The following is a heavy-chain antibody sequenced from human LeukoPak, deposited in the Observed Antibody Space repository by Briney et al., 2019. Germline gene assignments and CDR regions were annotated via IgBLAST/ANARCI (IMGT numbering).Heavy chain of an antibody. J-gene: IGHJ4*02. CDR1: GYTFTSYG. V-gene: IGHV1-18*01. CDR2: ISAYNGNT. Sequence: ASVKASCKASGYTFTSYGISWVRQAPGQGLEWMGWISAYNGNTNYAQRLQGRVTMTTDTSTSTAYMELRSLRSDDTAVYYCARDLIPIYYYDSSGYYPGVYWGQGTLVTVSS. CDR3: ARDLIPIYYYDSSGYYPGVY. D-gene: IGHD3-22*01.